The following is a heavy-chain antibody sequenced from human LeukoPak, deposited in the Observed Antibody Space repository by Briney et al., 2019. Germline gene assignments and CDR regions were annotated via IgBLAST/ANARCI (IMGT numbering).Heavy chain of an antibody. Sequence: GASVKVSCKASGGTFSSYAISWVRQAPGQGLEWMGGIIPIFGTANYAQKFQGRVTITADESTSTAYMELSSLRSDDTAMYYCVRGNYDILTGPRRTDAFDIWGQGTMVTVSS. D-gene: IGHD3-9*01. CDR3: VRGNYDILTGPRRTDAFDI. CDR2: IIPIFGTA. CDR1: GGTFSSYA. V-gene: IGHV1-69*13. J-gene: IGHJ3*02.